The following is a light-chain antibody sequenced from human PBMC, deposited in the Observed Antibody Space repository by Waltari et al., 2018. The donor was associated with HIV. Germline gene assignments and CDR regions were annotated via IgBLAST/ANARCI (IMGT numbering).Light chain of an antibody. CDR1: NIGSKS. J-gene: IGLJ2*01. CDR2: YDS. Sequence: SYVLTQPPSVSVAPGKTARFTCGGNNIGSKSVHGYQQKPGQAPILVIYYDSDRPSGIPERFSGSNSGNTATLTISRVEAGDEADYYCQVWDSSRDHPVVFGGGTKLTVL. V-gene: IGLV3-21*04. CDR3: QVWDSSRDHPVV.